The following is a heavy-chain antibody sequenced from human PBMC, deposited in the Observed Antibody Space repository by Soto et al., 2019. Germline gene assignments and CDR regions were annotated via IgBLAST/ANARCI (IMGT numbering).Heavy chain of an antibody. D-gene: IGHD3-3*01. Sequence: GSLRLSCAASGISVTTNYMTWVRQAPGKGLEWVSLIYDNGNTHYAGSVKGRFTISRDISKNTLYLQMDSLRAEDTAVYYCARNPFGVLGDAVVLWGQGTLVTVSS. CDR1: GISVTTNY. CDR3: ARNPFGVLGDAVVL. CDR2: IYDNGNT. V-gene: IGHV3-53*01. J-gene: IGHJ4*02.